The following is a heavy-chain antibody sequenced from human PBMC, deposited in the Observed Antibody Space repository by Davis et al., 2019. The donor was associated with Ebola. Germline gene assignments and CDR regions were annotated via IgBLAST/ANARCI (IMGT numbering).Heavy chain of an antibody. Sequence: GESLKISCKGSGYSFTSYWIGWVRQMPGKGLEWMGIIYPGDSDTTYSPSFQGQVTISADKSISTAYLQWSSLKASDTATYYCARHLGTSGYDSSGVLGWFDSWGQGTLVTVSS. V-gene: IGHV5-51*01. J-gene: IGHJ5*01. CDR2: IYPGDSDT. D-gene: IGHD3-22*01. CDR1: GYSFTSYW. CDR3: ARHLGTSGYDSSGVLGWFDS.